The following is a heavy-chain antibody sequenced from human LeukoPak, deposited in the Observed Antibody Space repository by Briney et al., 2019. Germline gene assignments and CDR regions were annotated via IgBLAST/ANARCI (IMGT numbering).Heavy chain of an antibody. V-gene: IGHV3-7*04. Sequence: GGSLRLSCVDSGFTFSSNWMTWVRQAPGKGLEWVANIKEDGSEKYYGGSVKGRFTITRDNAKHSLYLQMDSLRAEDTAVYYCAKELGSGWSPLDYWGQGTLVTVSS. CDR2: IKEDGSEK. J-gene: IGHJ4*02. CDR3: AKELGSGWSPLDY. CDR1: GFTFSSNW. D-gene: IGHD6-19*01.